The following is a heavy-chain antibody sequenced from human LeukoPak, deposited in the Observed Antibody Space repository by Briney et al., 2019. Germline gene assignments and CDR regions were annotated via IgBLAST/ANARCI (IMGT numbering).Heavy chain of an antibody. CDR2: IYPYDSDT. J-gene: IGHJ4*02. D-gene: IGHD5-12*01. Sequence: GESLKISCKASGYSFTSYWIGWVRQMPGKGLEWMGIIYPYDSDTRYSPSFQGQVTISADKSISTAYLQWSNLRASDTAMYYCARHIGYSAWNPDYWGQGTLVTVSS. V-gene: IGHV5-51*01. CDR1: GYSFTSYW. CDR3: ARHIGYSAWNPDY.